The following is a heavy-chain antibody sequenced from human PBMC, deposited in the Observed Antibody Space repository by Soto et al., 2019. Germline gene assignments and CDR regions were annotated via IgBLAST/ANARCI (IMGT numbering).Heavy chain of an antibody. V-gene: IGHV1-24*01. CDR1: GYTLTELS. Sequence: ASVKVSSKVSGYTLTELSMHWVRQAPGKGLEWMGGFDPEDGETIYAQKFQGRVTMTEDTSTDTAYMELSSLRSEDTAVYYCATDRSIAARFFYFDYWGQGTLVTVSS. J-gene: IGHJ4*02. CDR3: ATDRSIAARFFYFDY. D-gene: IGHD6-6*01. CDR2: FDPEDGET.